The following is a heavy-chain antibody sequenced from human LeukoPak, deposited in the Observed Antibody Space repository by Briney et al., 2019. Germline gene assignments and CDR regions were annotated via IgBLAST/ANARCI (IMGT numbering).Heavy chain of an antibody. J-gene: IGHJ4*02. Sequence: PGGSLRLSCAASEFTFSDYYMSWIRQAPGKGLEWVSYISSSSSYTNHADSVKGRFTISRDNAKNSLYLQMNSLRAEDTAVYFCASLRRRYSYYFDYWGQGALVTVSS. CDR1: EFTFSDYY. CDR3: ASLRRRYSYYFDY. CDR2: ISSSSSYT. D-gene: IGHD1-1*01. V-gene: IGHV3-11*06.